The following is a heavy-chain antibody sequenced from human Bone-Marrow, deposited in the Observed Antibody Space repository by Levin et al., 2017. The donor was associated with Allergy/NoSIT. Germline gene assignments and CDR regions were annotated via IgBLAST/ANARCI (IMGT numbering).Heavy chain of an antibody. D-gene: IGHD4-23*01. CDR3: ARVQGGLRWLGYGVDG. J-gene: IGHJ6*02. CDR2: INHSADT. CDR1: GGSFTGYY. V-gene: IGHV4-34*01. Sequence: SQTLSLTCGLYGGSFTGYYWSWIRQTPGKGLEWIGQINHSADTKYNPSLTSRVTISVDMSKNQFSLQLTSVTAADTAVYYCARVQGGLRWLGYGVDGWGPGTTVTVSS.